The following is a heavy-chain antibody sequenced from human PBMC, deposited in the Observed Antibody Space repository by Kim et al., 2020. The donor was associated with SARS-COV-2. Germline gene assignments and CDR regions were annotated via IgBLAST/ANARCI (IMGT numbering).Heavy chain of an antibody. J-gene: IGHJ4*02. V-gene: IGHV3-30*03. Sequence: GGSLRLSCAASGFTFNTYGNHWVRQAPGKGLEWVAVISYDGSHKYYADSVKGRFTISRDNSKNTLYLQMNSLRIEDTAVYYCARSFSGSYFAYDYWGQGTLVTVSS. CDR1: GFTFNTYG. CDR2: ISYDGSHK. CDR3: ARSFSGSYFAYDY. D-gene: IGHD1-26*01.